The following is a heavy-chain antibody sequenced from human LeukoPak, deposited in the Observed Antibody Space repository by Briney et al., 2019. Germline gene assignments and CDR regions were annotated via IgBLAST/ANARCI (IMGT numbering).Heavy chain of an antibody. V-gene: IGHV3-15*01. Sequence: GGSLRLSCAASGFTFSNAWMSWVRQVAGKGLEWVGRIKSKIDGGTTDYAAPVKGRFTISRDDSKNTLYMQMNSLKTEDTAVYYCTTGESGIVTTIRIESDAFDIWGQGTMVTVSS. CDR3: TTGESGIVTTIRIESDAFDI. CDR2: IKSKIDGGTT. J-gene: IGHJ3*02. D-gene: IGHD5-12*01. CDR1: GFTFSNAW.